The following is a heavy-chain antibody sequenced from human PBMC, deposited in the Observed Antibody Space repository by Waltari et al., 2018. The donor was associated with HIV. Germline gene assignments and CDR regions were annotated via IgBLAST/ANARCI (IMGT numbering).Heavy chain of an antibody. CDR2: ISRDGSSK. CDR1: GFIFRDFA. D-gene: IGHD2-15*01. Sequence: QVQLVESGGGLVQPGGSLRLSCAASGFIFRDFAIHWVRQAPGKGLELVAVISRDGSSKYYADSVQGRFTISRDNSKNSLHLHMNSLRPKDTAVYYCAREGIVAAPFDFWGLGTLVTVSS. J-gene: IGHJ4*02. V-gene: IGHV3-30*01. CDR3: AREGIVAAPFDF.